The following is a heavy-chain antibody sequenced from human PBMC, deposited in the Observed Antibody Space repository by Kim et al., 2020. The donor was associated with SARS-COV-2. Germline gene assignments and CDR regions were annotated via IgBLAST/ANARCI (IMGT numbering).Heavy chain of an antibody. CDR1: GGSISSYY. Sequence: SQTLSLTCTVSGGSISSYYWSWIRQPPGKGLEWIGYIYYSGSTNYNPSLKSRVTISVDTSKNQFSLKLSSVTAADTAVYYCARGAYSSSWYMYNWFDPWGRRTLVTVSS. J-gene: IGHJ5*02. CDR2: IYYSGST. V-gene: IGHV4-59*01. CDR3: ARGAYSSSWYMYNWFDP. D-gene: IGHD6-13*01.